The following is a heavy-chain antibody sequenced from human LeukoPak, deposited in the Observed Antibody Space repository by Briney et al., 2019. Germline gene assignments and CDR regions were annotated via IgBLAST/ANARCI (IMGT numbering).Heavy chain of an antibody. J-gene: IGHJ4*02. CDR3: ARAPNPAYCSGTSCYRSQFAY. V-gene: IGHV1-46*01. CDR1: GYTFTSYY. CDR2: INPSGGST. Sequence: ASVRVSCKASGYTFTSYYIHGVRQAPGQGLEWMGIINPSGGSTTYAQKFQGRVTLTRDTSTSTVYMELSSLRSEDTAVYFCARAPNPAYCSGTSCYRSQFAYRGQGTLVTVSS. D-gene: IGHD2-2*01.